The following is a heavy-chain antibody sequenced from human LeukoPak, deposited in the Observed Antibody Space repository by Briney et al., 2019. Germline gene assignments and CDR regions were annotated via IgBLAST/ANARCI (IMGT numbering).Heavy chain of an antibody. J-gene: IGHJ5*02. CDR2: IYYSGST. Sequence: PSETLSLTCTVSGGSISGYYWSWIRQPPGKGLEWIGNIYYSGSTYYNPSLKSRVTISVDTSKNQFSLKLSSVTAADTAVYYCALNQNWFDPWGQGTLVTVSS. CDR1: GGSISGYY. V-gene: IGHV4-59*04. D-gene: IGHD1-14*01. CDR3: ALNQNWFDP.